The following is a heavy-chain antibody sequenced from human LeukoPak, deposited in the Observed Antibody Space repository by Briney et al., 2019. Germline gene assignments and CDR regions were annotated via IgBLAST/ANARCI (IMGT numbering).Heavy chain of an antibody. V-gene: IGHV3-23*01. CDR3: AKLLDRSTVVTPLDY. Sequence: PGGSLRLSCAASGFTFSSYAMSWVRQAPGKGLEWVSAISGSGGSTYYADSVKGRFTISRDNSKNTLYLQMNSLRAEDTAVYYCAKLLDRSTVVTPLDYWGQGTLVTVSS. J-gene: IGHJ4*02. D-gene: IGHD4-23*01. CDR2: ISGSGGST. CDR1: GFTFSSYA.